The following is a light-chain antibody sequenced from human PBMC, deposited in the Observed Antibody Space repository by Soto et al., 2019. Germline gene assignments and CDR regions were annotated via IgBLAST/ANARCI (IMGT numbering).Light chain of an antibody. CDR2: QVN. Sequence: QSVLTQPASVSGSPGQSITISCTGTSSDVGGYIYVSWYQQHPGKAPKLMIYQVNNRPSGVSNRFSGSKSGNTASLTISVLQAEDEADYYCSSYTSGTTPLVFGTGTKLTVL. J-gene: IGLJ1*01. V-gene: IGLV2-14*01. CDR3: SSYTSGTTPLV. CDR1: SSDVGGYIY.